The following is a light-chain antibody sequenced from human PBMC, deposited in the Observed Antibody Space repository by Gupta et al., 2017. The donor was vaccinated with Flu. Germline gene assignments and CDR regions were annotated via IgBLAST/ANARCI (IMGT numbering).Light chain of an antibody. Sequence: SITITSTGTSSDFGCYKYFYWTPTHSAQANKLLVYVVNNRTAGVTNRFSASKAGDTASLTISGLQAEDEADYYCSSCIISITIVFGGGTKLTVL. V-gene: IGLV2-14*01. J-gene: IGLJ2*01. CDR1: SSDFGCYKY. CDR3: SSCIISITIV. CDR2: VVN.